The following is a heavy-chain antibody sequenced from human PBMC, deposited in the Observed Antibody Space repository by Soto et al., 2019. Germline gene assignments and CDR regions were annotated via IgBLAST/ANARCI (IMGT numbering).Heavy chain of an antibody. D-gene: IGHD3-9*01. CDR1: GFTFSLSA. CDR3: AKGPEYDILTGCDY. V-gene: IGHV3-23*01. Sequence: EVQLLGSGGGFVQPGESLRLSCAASGFTFSLSAMSWVRQAPGRGLDWVSSLSGGGSTTDYADSVKGRFTISRDNSKNTVHLQMNSLRAEDKAVYYCAKGPEYDILTGCDYWGQGALVTVSS. J-gene: IGHJ4*02. CDR2: LSGGGSTT.